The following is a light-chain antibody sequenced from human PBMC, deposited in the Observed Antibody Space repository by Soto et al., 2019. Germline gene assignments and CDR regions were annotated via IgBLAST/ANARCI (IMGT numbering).Light chain of an antibody. CDR2: GLS. V-gene: IGKV3-15*01. J-gene: IGKJ1*01. CDR3: QQYNSYSWT. CDR1: QRITT. Sequence: EIVMTQSPATLSLSPGERATLSCRASQRITTVAWYQQKPGQAPRLLIYGLSIRAPGIPTRFTVSGSGTEFTLTITSLEPDDFATYYCQQYNSYSWTFGQGTKVDIK.